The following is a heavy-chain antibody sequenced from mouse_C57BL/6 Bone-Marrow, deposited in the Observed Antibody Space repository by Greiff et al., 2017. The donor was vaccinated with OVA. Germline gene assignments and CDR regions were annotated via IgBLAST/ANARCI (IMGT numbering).Heavy chain of an antibody. V-gene: IGHV1-72*01. CDR2: IDPTSGGT. CDR1: GYTFPSYW. Sequence: VQLQQPGAELVKPGASVKLSCKASGYTFPSYWMHWVKQRPGRGLEWIGRIDPTSGGTKYNEKFKSKATLTVDKPSSTAYMQLSSLTSEDSAVYYCANYYGSSYVGYFDVWGTGTTVTVSS. J-gene: IGHJ1*03. D-gene: IGHD1-1*01. CDR3: ANYYGSSYVGYFDV.